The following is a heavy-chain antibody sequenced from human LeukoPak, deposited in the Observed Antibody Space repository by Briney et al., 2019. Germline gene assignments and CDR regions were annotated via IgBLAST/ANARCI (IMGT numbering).Heavy chain of an antibody. V-gene: IGHV4-4*07. Sequence: KPSETLSLTCTVSGGSISSYYWSWLRQPAGKGLECLGVIYTTGSTNYNPSLKSRVTVSRDTSKNQFSLKLTSVTAADTAVYYCARGSSTTTIFGVVIISYYFDYWGQGTLVTVSS. CDR2: IYTTGST. D-gene: IGHD3-3*01. J-gene: IGHJ4*02. CDR3: ARGSSTTTIFGVVIISYYFDY. CDR1: GGSISSYY.